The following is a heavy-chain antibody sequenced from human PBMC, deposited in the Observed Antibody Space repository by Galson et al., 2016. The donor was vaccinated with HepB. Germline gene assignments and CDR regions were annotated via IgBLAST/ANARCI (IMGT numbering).Heavy chain of an antibody. CDR1: GYTFDSYW. Sequence: QSGAEVKKPGESLKISCRGSGYTFDSYWIGWVRQMPGKGLEWMGIIYPGDFDIRYSPSFQGQVTISVDKSISTAYLQWSSLTASDTAMYYCARWGPYGDPDYWGQGTRVTVSS. V-gene: IGHV5-51*01. J-gene: IGHJ4*02. CDR2: IYPGDFDI. D-gene: IGHD4-17*01. CDR3: ARWGPYGDPDY.